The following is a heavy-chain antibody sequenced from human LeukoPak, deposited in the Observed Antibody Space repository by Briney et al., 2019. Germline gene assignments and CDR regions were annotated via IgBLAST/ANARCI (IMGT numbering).Heavy chain of an antibody. Sequence: GGSLRLSCAASGFTFSSYAMHWVRQAPGKGLEWVAVISYDGSNKYYADSVKGRFTISRDNSKNTLYLQMNSLRAEDTAVYYCARDGPVLGTAAAESWFDPWGQGTLVTVSS. CDR1: GFTFSSYA. D-gene: IGHD6-13*01. V-gene: IGHV3-30-3*01. CDR2: ISYDGSNK. CDR3: ARDGPVLGTAAAESWFDP. J-gene: IGHJ5*02.